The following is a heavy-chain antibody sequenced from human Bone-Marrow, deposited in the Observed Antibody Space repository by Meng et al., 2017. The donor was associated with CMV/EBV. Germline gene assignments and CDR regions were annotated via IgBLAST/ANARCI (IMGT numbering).Heavy chain of an antibody. CDR2: INWNGGST. J-gene: IGHJ4*02. CDR3: ASELAKGY. CDR1: GFTFDDYG. D-gene: IGHD1-1*01. Sequence: GESLKISCAASGFTFDDYGMSWVRQAPGKGLEWVSGINWNGGSTGYADSVKGRFTISRDNAKNTLDLQMNSLRVEDTAVYYCASELAKGYWGRGTLVTVSS. V-gene: IGHV3-20*04.